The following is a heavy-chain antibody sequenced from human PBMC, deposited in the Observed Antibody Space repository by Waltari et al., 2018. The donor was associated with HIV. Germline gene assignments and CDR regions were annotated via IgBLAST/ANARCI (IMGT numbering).Heavy chain of an antibody. V-gene: IGHV1-46*01. Sequence: QVQLVQSGAEVKKPGASVKVSCKASGYTFTSYYMHWGRQAPGQGLEWMGIINPSGGSTSYAQKFQGRVTMTRDTSTSTVYMELSSLRSEDTAVYYCARALEGWDYYTDWGQGTLVTVSS. CDR2: INPSGGST. D-gene: IGHD3-10*01. CDR3: ARALEGWDYYTD. CDR1: GYTFTSYY. J-gene: IGHJ4*02.